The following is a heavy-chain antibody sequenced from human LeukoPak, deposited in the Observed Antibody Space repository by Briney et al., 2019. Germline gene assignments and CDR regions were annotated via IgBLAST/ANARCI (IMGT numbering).Heavy chain of an antibody. J-gene: IGHJ6*02. D-gene: IGHD4-11*01. CDR2: MYSGGST. CDR3: ARSYSNHLFGMDV. CDR1: GFTVSSYY. V-gene: IGHV3-66*01. Sequence: GGSLRLSCAASGFTVSSYYMTWVRQAPGKGLEWVSVMYSGGSTYYSDSVKGRVAISRDNSQNTVFLQMNSVRVEDTAVYYCARSYSNHLFGMDVWGQGTAVTVSS.